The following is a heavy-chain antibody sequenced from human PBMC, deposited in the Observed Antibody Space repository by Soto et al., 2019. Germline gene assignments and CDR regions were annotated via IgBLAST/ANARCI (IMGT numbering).Heavy chain of an antibody. Sequence: PGGSQRLSCEACGFTFSSYAISWVHPAPGKGLEWVSAISGSGGSTYYAQKFQGRVTITADKSTSTAYMELSSLRSEDTAVYYCARTRADWYFDLWGRGTLVPVSS. V-gene: IGHV3-23*01. D-gene: IGHD4-17*01. J-gene: IGHJ2*01. CDR2: ISGSGGST. CDR3: ARTRADWYFDL. CDR1: GFTFSSYA.